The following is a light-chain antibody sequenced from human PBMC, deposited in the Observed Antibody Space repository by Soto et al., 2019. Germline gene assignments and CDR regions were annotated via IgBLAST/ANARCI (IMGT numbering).Light chain of an antibody. J-gene: IGKJ1*01. Sequence: EIVLTQSPGTLSSSPGESATLSCRASQSVSSSYVAWYQQKPGQAPRLIIYDASSRATGIADRFSGSGSGTDFTLTISRLEPEDFAMYYCEQYGSFPWTFGQGTKVDIK. V-gene: IGKV3-20*01. CDR3: EQYGSFPWT. CDR2: DAS. CDR1: QSVSSSY.